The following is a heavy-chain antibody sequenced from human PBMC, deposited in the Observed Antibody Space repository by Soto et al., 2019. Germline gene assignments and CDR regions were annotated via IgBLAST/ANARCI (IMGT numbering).Heavy chain of an antibody. CDR1: GCTFSSYG. V-gene: IGHV1-69*10. CDR2: ISAYLGKA. CDR3: ARVGRSGYDDSYYFDY. D-gene: IGHD3-22*01. J-gene: IGHJ4*02. Sequence: SVKVSCKASGCTFSSYGISWVRQAPGQGLEWMGGISAYLGKANYAQKLQGRVTITPDKSTSTAYMELGSLRSDDPAVYYCARVGRSGYDDSYYFDYWGQGTLVTVSS.